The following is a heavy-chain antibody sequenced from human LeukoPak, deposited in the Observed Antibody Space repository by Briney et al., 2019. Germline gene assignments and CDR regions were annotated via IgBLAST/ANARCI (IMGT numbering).Heavy chain of an antibody. Sequence: SETLSLTCSVSGGSISSYYWSWIRRPPGKGLEWIGYIYYSGSTNYNPSLRSRVTISIDTSKTQFSLKLSSVTAADTAVYYCASRIVGATPYFDYWGQGTLVTVSS. CDR3: ASRIVGATPYFDY. J-gene: IGHJ4*02. D-gene: IGHD1-26*01. V-gene: IGHV4-59*08. CDR1: GGSISSYY. CDR2: IYYSGST.